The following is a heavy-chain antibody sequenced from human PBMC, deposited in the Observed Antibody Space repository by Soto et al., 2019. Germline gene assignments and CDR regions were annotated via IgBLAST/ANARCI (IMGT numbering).Heavy chain of an antibody. CDR1: GFTFSSYV. D-gene: IGHD4-17*01. J-gene: IGHJ4*02. CDR3: ARELMTTVTYFDY. V-gene: IGHV3-23*01. CDR2: ITGSGGST. Sequence: GGSLRLSCAASGFTFSSYVMSWVRQAPGRGLEWVSGITGSGGSTEYAASVKGRFTISRDDSKNLLYLQMNSLETEDTAVYYCARELMTTVTYFDYWGQGTLVTV.